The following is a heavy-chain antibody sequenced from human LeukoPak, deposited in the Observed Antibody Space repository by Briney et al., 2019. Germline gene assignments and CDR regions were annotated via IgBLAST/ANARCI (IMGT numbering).Heavy chain of an antibody. D-gene: IGHD3-22*01. Sequence: GASVKVSCKASGGTFSSYAISWVRQAPGQGLEWMGRIIPILGIANYAQKFQGRVTITADKSTSTAYMELSSLRSEDTAVYYCARDRGYDSSGYYQWRDYWGQGTLVTVSS. CDR1: GGTFSSYA. CDR3: ARDRGYDSSGYYQWRDY. J-gene: IGHJ4*02. CDR2: IIPILGIA. V-gene: IGHV1-69*04.